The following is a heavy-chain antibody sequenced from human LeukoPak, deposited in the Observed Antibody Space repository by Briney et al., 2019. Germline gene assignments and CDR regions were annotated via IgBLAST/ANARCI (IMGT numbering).Heavy chain of an antibody. Sequence: HPGGSLRLSCAASGFTFGGYSMTWVRQAPGKGLEWVANMNLDGSDRFYVGFVKGRFTISRDNADNSLYLQMNSLRAEDTAVYYCGRVIAGAIDYWGQGTLVTVSS. CDR2: MNLDGSDR. CDR3: GRVIAGAIDY. J-gene: IGHJ4*02. D-gene: IGHD6-13*01. CDR1: GFTFGGYS. V-gene: IGHV3-7*01.